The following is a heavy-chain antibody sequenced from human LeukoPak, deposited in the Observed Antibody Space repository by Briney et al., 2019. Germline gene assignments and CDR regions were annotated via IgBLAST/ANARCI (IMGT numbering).Heavy chain of an antibody. V-gene: IGHV3-30*02. CDR1: GFTFSSYG. D-gene: IGHD2-2*01. CDR3: VKRYCSSTSCFGYGAFDI. J-gene: IGHJ3*02. CDR2: IRSDGSNK. Sequence: GGSLRLSCAASGFTFSSYGKHWVRQAPGKGLEWMAFIRSDGSNKYYADSVKGRFTISRDNSKNTLYLHMNSLRAEDTAVYYCVKRYCSSTSCFGYGAFDIWGQGTMVTVSS.